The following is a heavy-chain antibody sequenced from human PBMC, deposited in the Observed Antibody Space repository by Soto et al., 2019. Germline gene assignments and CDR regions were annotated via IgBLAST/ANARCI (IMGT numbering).Heavy chain of an antibody. Sequence: QVQLQESGPGLVKPSQTLSLTCTVSGGSISSGDYYWSWIRQPPGKGLEWIGYIYYSGSTYYNPSLKSRVTLSVDTSKNQCSLKLSSVTAADTAVYYCAREPTLYGDHRYFDLWGRGTLVTVSS. V-gene: IGHV4-30-4*01. CDR2: IYYSGST. D-gene: IGHD4-17*01. J-gene: IGHJ2*01. CDR3: AREPTLYGDHRYFDL. CDR1: GGSISSGDYY.